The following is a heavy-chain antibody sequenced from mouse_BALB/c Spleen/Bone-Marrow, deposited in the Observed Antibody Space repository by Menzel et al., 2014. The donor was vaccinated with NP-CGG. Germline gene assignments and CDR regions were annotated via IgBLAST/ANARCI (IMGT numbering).Heavy chain of an antibody. J-gene: IGHJ3*01. CDR2: ISGGGSYT. D-gene: IGHD2-4*01. Sequence: EVKVVESGGGLVKSGGSLRLSCAASGFSFXSYGMSWVRQTPEKRLEWVAAISGGGSYTFYPDSVKGRFTISRDNAKNNLYLQLSSLRSEDRALYYCARHAYYDQTEVSFVYWGQGTLVTVSA. V-gene: IGHV5-9-2*01. CDR3: ARHAYYDQTEVSFVY. CDR1: GFSFXSYG.